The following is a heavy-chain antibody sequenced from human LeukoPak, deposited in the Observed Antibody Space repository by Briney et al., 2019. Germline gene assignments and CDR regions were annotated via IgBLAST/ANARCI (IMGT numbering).Heavy chain of an antibody. V-gene: IGHV3-30*18. CDR1: GFTFSSYG. J-gene: IGHJ3*02. CDR3: AKGGSGYYRGAFDI. Sequence: GGSLRLSCAASGFTFSSYGMHWVRQAPGKGLEWVAVISYDGSNKYYADSVKGRFTISRDNSMNTLYLQMNSLRAEDTAVYYCAKGGSGYYRGAFDIWGQGTMVTVSS. CDR2: ISYDGSNK. D-gene: IGHD3-22*01.